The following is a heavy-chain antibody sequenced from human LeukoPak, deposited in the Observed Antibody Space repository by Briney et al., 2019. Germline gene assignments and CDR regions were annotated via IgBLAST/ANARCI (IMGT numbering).Heavy chain of an antibody. CDR3: AKSADEFGDYEEVGSLDY. Sequence: GGSLRLSCAASGFTFRRFGMHWVRQAPGKGLEWVAVLSYDGSDKYYGGSVKGRFIISRDNSKNTLYLQMNSLRAEDAAIYFCAKSADEFGDYEEVGSLDYWGQGTLVTVSS. D-gene: IGHD4-17*01. CDR1: GFTFRRFG. CDR2: LSYDGSDK. V-gene: IGHV3-30*18. J-gene: IGHJ4*02.